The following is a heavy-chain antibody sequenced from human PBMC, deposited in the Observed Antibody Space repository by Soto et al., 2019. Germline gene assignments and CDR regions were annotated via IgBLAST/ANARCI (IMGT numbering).Heavy chain of an antibody. CDR3: AKARARYYDSSGYYTFDY. J-gene: IGHJ4*02. V-gene: IGHV3-23*01. CDR2: ISGSGGST. CDR1: GFTFSSYA. D-gene: IGHD3-22*01. Sequence: PGGSLRLSCAASGFTFSSYAMSWVRQAPGKGLEWVSAISGSGGSTYYADSVKGRFTISRDNSKNTLYLQMNSLRAEDTAVYYCAKARARYYDSSGYYTFDYWGQGTLVTVSS.